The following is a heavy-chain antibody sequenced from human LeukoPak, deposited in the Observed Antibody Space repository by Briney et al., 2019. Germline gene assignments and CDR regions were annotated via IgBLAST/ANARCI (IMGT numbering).Heavy chain of an antibody. V-gene: IGHV3-21*01. CDR3: ARDYSSPGNFDY. CDR1: GFTFSSYA. J-gene: IGHJ4*02. Sequence: GGSLRLSCAASGFTFSSYAMSWVRQAPGKGLEWVSSISSSSSYIYYADSVKGRFTISRDNAKNSLYLQMNSLRAEDTAVYYCARDYSSPGNFDYWGQGTLVTVSS. D-gene: IGHD6-13*01. CDR2: ISSSSSYI.